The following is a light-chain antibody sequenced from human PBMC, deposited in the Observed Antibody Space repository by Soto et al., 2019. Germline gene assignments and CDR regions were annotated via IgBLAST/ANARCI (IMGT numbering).Light chain of an antibody. CDR3: QQATCYSCR. V-gene: IGKV1-5*03. Sequence: QSKTPVSESLGDKLTITFLASQTISSWLAWYQQKPGKAPKLLIYKASSLESGVPSRFSGSGSGTEFTLTISSLQPDDFTTYYCQQATCYSCRFAQGSKVDIK. CDR2: KAS. J-gene: IGKJ1*01. CDR1: QTISSW.